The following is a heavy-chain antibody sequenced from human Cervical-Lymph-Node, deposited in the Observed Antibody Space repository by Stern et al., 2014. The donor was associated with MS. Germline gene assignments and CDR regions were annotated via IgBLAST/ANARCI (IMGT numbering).Heavy chain of an antibody. CDR1: GFTFSDYY. V-gene: IGHV3-11*01. Sequence: QVQLVESGGGLVKPGGSLRLSCAASGFTFSDYYITWIRQAPGQGLDWVSYISYSGSDIYYADSVKGRFTISRDNAKKSLYLQMNSLRAEDTAVYYCAAGYCRSTSCHYGMDVWGQGTTVTVSS. CDR2: ISYSGSDI. D-gene: IGHD2-2*01. CDR3: AAGYCRSTSCHYGMDV. J-gene: IGHJ6*02.